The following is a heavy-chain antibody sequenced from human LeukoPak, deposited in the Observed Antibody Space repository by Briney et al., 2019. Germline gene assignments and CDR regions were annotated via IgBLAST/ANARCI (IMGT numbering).Heavy chain of an antibody. CDR3: ARDQFIHAFDI. Sequence: PGGSLRLSCAASGFTFSSFSMNWVRQAPGKGLEWVSSIYSTTTYIYYADSVKGRFTISRDNAETSLYLQMNSLRAEDTAVYYCARDQFIHAFDIWGQGTMVTVSS. D-gene: IGHD5-24*01. V-gene: IGHV3-21*01. CDR1: GFTFSSFS. CDR2: IYSTTTYI. J-gene: IGHJ3*02.